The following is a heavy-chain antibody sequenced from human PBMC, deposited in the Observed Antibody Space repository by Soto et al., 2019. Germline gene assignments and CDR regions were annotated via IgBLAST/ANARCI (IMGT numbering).Heavy chain of an antibody. J-gene: IGHJ4*02. CDR3: AKDWSVTTSLYYFDY. D-gene: IGHD4-17*01. CDR1: GFTFSSYG. CDR2: ISYDGSNK. V-gene: IGHV3-30*18. Sequence: GGSLRLSCAASGFTFSSYGMHWVRQAPGKGLEWVAVISYDGSNKYYADSVKGRFTISRDNSKNTLYLQMNSLRAEDTAVYYCAKDWSVTTSLYYFDYWGQGTLVTVSS.